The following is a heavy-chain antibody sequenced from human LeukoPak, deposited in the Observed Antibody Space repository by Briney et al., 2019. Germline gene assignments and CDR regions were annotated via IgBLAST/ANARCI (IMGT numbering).Heavy chain of an antibody. V-gene: IGHV3-7*01. D-gene: IGHD4-17*01. CDR3: ASGGGDYDADY. CDR2: IKKDGSEK. J-gene: IGHJ4*02. Sequence: PGGSLRLSCAASGFTFTNAWMSWVRQAPGKGLEWVANIKKDGSEKYYVDSVKGRFTISRDNAKNSLYLQMNSLRAEDTAVYYCASGGGDYDADYWGQGTLVTVSS. CDR1: GFTFTNAW.